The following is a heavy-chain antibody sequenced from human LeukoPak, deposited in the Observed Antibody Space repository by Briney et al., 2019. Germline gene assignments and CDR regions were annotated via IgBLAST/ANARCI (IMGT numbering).Heavy chain of an antibody. D-gene: IGHD6-13*01. CDR3: ARATYGDSSSWTYHFDF. Sequence: GGSLRLSRAASGFTFSSYEMNWVRQAPGKGLEWVSYITSSGSTIYYADSVKGRFTISRDNAKNSLNLQMNSLRAEDTAVYYCARATYGDSSSWTYHFDFWGQGTLVTVSS. CDR1: GFTFSSYE. J-gene: IGHJ4*02. CDR2: ITSSGSTI. V-gene: IGHV3-48*03.